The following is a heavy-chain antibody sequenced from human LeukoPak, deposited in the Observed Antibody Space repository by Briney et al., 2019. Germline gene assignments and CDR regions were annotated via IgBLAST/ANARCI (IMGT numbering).Heavy chain of an antibody. CDR3: ARQGARIVENWFDP. CDR1: SGSISSGDYY. V-gene: IGHV4-30-4*08. J-gene: IGHJ5*02. Sequence: SQTLSLTCTVSSGSISSGDYYWSWIRQPPGKGLEWIGYIYYSGSTYYNPSLKSRVTISVDTSKNQFSLKLSSVTAADTAVYYCARQGARIVENWFDPWGQGTLVTVSS. D-gene: IGHD5-12*01. CDR2: IYYSGST.